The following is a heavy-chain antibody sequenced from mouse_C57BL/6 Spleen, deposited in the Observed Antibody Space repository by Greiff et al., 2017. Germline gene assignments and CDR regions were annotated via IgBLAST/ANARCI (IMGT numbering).Heavy chain of an antibody. CDR2: IYWDDDK. Sequence: QVTLKVSGPGILQSSQTLSLTCSFSGFSLSTSGMGVSWIRQPSGKGLEWLAHIYWDDDKRYNPSLKSRLTTSKDTSRNQVFLKISCVDTAGTATYYCAQRGGSKYEGAMDYWGQGTSVTVSS. V-gene: IGHV8-12*01. CDR1: GFSLSTSGMG. CDR3: AQRGGSKYEGAMDY. D-gene: IGHD2-5*01. J-gene: IGHJ4*01.